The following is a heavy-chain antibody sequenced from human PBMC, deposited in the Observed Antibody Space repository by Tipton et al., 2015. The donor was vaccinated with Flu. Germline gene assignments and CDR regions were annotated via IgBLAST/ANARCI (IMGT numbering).Heavy chain of an antibody. CDR2: IYYSGST. J-gene: IGHJ4*02. CDR3: ARGNRPRITIFGVVNHPTNLDY. Sequence: LRLSCTVSGGSISSGGYYWSWIRQHPGKGLEWIGYIYYSGSTYYNPSPRSRVTISVDTSKNQFSLKLSSVTAADTAVYYCARGNRPRITIFGVVNHPTNLDYWGQGTLVTVSS. D-gene: IGHD3-3*01. V-gene: IGHV4-31*02. CDR1: GGSISSGGYY.